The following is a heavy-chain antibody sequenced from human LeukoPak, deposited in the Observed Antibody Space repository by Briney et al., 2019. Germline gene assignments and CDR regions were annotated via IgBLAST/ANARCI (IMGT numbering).Heavy chain of an antibody. J-gene: IGHJ2*01. Sequence: SETLSLTCTVSGYSISSGYYWGWIRQPPGKGLEWIGSIYHSGSTYYNPSLKSRVTMSLDTSKNQFSLKLSSVTAADTAVYYCARDPNYYGSGSYYFSYWYFDLWGRGTLVTVSS. D-gene: IGHD3-10*01. CDR1: GYSISSGYY. CDR3: ARDPNYYGSGSYYFSYWYFDL. CDR2: IYHSGST. V-gene: IGHV4-38-2*02.